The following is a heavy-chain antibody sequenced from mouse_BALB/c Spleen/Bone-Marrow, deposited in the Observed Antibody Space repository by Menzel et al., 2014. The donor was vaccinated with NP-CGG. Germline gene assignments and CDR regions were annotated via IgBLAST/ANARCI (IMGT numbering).Heavy chain of an antibody. CDR2: IDPANGNT. D-gene: IGHD1-1*01. J-gene: IGHJ2*01. V-gene: IGHV14-3*02. Sequence: VHVKQSGAEFVKPGASVKLSCTASDFNFKDTYMHWVNQRPEQGLEWIGRIDPANGNTKYDPKFQGKATITADTSSNTAYLQLSSLTSEDTAVYYCARVQFLRSRGLDYWGQGTTLTVSS. CDR3: ARVQFLRSRGLDY. CDR1: DFNFKDTY.